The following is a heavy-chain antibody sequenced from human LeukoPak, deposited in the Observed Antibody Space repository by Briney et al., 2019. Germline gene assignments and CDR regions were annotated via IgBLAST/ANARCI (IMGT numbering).Heavy chain of an antibody. CDR2: ISSSGSTI. Sequence: GGSLRLSCAASGFTFSSYWMNWVRQAPGKGLEWVSYISSSGSTIYYADSVKGRFTISRDNSKNTLYLQMNSLRAEDTAVYYCAKGWDGGYYFYFDYWGQGTLVTVSS. D-gene: IGHD5-12*01. J-gene: IGHJ4*02. CDR3: AKGWDGGYYFYFDY. CDR1: GFTFSSYW. V-gene: IGHV3-48*01.